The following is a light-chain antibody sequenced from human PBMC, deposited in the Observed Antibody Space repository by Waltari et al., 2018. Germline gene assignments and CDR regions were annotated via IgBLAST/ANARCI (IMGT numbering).Light chain of an antibody. J-gene: IGLJ1*01. CDR3: SSFTSRHLYV. CDR2: EVN. V-gene: IGLV2-14*01. CDR1: SSDVGGYNY. Sequence: QSALTQPASVSGSPGQSITISCTGSSSDVGGYNYVSWYQQYPGKVPKIMIYEVNNRPSGVSSRFSGSKSGNTASLTISGLRADDEADYYCSSFTSRHLYVFGTGTAVTVL.